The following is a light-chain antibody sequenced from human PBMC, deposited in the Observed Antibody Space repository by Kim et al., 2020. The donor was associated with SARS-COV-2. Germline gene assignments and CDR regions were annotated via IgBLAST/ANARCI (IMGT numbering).Light chain of an antibody. J-gene: IGLJ2*01. CDR2: DVT. Sequence: GQSITISSIGPGSDVGSSDYVSWYQHHPGKAPKLMVYDVTKRPSGVSNRFSGSKSGNTASLTISGLQAEDEAHYYCSSFTSTSTVIFGGGTQLTVL. V-gene: IGLV2-14*03. CDR1: GSDVGSSDY. CDR3: SSFTSTSTVI.